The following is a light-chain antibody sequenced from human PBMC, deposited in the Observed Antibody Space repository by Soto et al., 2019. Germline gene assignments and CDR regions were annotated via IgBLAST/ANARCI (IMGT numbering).Light chain of an antibody. CDR2: DVS. J-gene: IGLJ2*01. V-gene: IGLV2-14*01. CDR1: SSDVGGYNY. Sequence: QSVLTQPDSVSGSPGQSITISCTGTSSDVGGYNYVSWYQQHPGKAPKLMIYDVSNRPSGVSNRFSGSKSGNTASLTISGLEAEDEADYYCRSYTSSSTDVVFGGGTKLTAL. CDR3: RSYTSSSTDVV.